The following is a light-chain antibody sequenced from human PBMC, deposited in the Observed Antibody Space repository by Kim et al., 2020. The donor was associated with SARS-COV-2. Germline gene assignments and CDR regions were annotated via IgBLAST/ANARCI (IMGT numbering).Light chain of an antibody. CDR3: QAWDSSTVV. CDR1: KLGDKY. V-gene: IGLV3-1*01. Sequence: VSPGQTASITCSGEKLGDKYACRYQQEPGQSPVLVIYQDSKRPSGIPERFSGSNSGNTATLTISGTQAMDEADYYCQAWDSSTVVFGGGTQLTVL. J-gene: IGLJ2*01. CDR2: QDS.